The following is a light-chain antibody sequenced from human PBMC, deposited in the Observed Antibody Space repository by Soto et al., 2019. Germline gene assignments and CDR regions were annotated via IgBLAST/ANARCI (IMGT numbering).Light chain of an antibody. V-gene: IGLV1-47*01. CDR2: RNN. CDR1: SSNIGSNY. Sequence: QSVLTQPPSASGTPGQRVTISCSGSSSNIGSNYVYWYQQLTGTAPKLLIYRNNQRPSGVPDRFSGSKSGPSASLAIIGLRSEDEADYYWATWDDSLSNYFFGTGTKVPVL. CDR3: ATWDDSLSNYF. J-gene: IGLJ1*01.